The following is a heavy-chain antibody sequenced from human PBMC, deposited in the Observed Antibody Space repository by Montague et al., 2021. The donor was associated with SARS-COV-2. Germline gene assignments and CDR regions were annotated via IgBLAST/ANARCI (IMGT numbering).Heavy chain of an antibody. CDR2: INTSGST. V-gene: IGHV4-61*02. J-gene: IGHJ2*01. CDR1: GGSISSGSYY. Sequence: TLSLTCTVPGGSISSGSYYWSWIRQPAGKGLEWIGRINTSGSTNYKPSLKSRVTISVDTSKNQFSLKLSPVTAADTAVYYCARGFDLWGRGTLVTVSS. CDR3: ARGFDL.